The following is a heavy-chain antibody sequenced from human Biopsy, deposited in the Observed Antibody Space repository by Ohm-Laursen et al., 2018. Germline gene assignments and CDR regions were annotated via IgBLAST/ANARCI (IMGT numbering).Heavy chain of an antibody. CDR3: ARWDY. J-gene: IGHJ4*02. Sequence: SLRLSCAASGFSFSDNYMDWVRQAPGKGLEWVGRIRDKANSYTTDYAASVKGRFTISRDDSKNSLYLQMNSLRVEDTAVYYCARWDYWGQGTLVTVSS. CDR2: IRDKANSYTT. V-gene: IGHV3-72*01. CDR1: GFSFSDNY.